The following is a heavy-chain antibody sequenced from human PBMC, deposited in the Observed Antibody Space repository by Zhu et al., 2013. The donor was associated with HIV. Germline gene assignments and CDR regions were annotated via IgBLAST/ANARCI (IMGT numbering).Heavy chain of an antibody. D-gene: IGHD3-10*01. Sequence: QVHLVQSGSEVKEPGASVKVSCKTSGYTFSDYGISWVRQAPGQGLEWVGWISAYTGNRDSAQKVQGRVTMTTDTSTSTAYMELRSLRSDDTAVYYCARRPPNTQSFHLDYWGQGXLVTVSS. CDR3: ARRPPNTQSFHLDY. V-gene: IGHV1-18*01. CDR2: ISAYTGNR. J-gene: IGHJ4*02. CDR1: GYTFSDYG.